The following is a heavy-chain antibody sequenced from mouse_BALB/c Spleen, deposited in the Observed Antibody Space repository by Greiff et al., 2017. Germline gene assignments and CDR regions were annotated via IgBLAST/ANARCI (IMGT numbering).Heavy chain of an antibody. V-gene: IGHV1-55*01. Sequence: QVQLQQPGAELVKPGTSVKLSCKASGYNFTSYWINWVKLRPGQGLEWIGDIYPGSGSTNYNEKFKSKATLTVDTSSSTAYMQLSSLASEDSALYCGARGGAMDYWGQGTSVTVSS. CDR2: IYPGSGST. J-gene: IGHJ4*01. CDR3: ARGGAMDY. CDR1: GYNFTSYW.